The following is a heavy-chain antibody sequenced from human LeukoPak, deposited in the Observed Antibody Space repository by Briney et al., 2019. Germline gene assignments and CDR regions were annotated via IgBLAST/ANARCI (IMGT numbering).Heavy chain of an antibody. J-gene: IGHJ4*02. V-gene: IGHV4-34*01. CDR1: GGSFSGYY. CDR2: INHSGST. CDR3: ASSLGDCIRTSCYTFDY. D-gene: IGHD2-2*02. Sequence: PSETLSLTCAVYGGSFSGYYWSWIRQPPGKGLEWIGEINHSGSTNYNPSLKSRVTISVDTSKNQFSLKLSSVTAADTAVYYCASSLGDCIRTSCYTFDYWGQGTLVTVSS.